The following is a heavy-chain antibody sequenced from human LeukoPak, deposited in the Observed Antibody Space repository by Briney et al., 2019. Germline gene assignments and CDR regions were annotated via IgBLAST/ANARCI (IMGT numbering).Heavy chain of an antibody. CDR3: ARDSGYSGYSDY. CDR1: GFTFSDYY. Sequence: PGGSLRLSCAASGFTFSDYYMSWIRQAAGEGLEWLSYISSSSSYTDYADSVKGRFTISRDNAKNSLNLQMNSLRAEDTAVYYCARDSGYSGYSDYWGQGTLVTVSS. V-gene: IGHV3-11*05. CDR2: ISSSSSYT. D-gene: IGHD5-12*01. J-gene: IGHJ4*02.